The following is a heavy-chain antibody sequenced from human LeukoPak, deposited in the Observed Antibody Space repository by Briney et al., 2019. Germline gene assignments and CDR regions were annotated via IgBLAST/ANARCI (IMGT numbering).Heavy chain of an antibody. D-gene: IGHD3-10*01. CDR3: AKGLWFGELRFNYFDY. V-gene: IGHV3-30*04. Sequence: PGGSLRLSCAASGFTFSSYAMHWVRQAPGKGLEWVAVISYDGSNKYYADSVKGRFTISRDNSKNTLYLQMNSLRAEDTAVYYCAKGLWFGELRFNYFDYWGQGTLVTVSS. CDR1: GFTFSSYA. J-gene: IGHJ4*02. CDR2: ISYDGSNK.